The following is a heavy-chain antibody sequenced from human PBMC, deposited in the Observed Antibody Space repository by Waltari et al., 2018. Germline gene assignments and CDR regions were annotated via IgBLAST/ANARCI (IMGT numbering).Heavy chain of an antibody. J-gene: IGHJ3*02. CDR1: GFTFSSSA. CDR3: AKGGRNYDSSGYYHSDAFDI. Sequence: EVQLLESGGGLVQPGGSLRLSCAASGFTFSSSAMSWVRQAPGKGLGWVSAISGSGGSTYYADSVKGRFTISRDNSKNTLYLQMNSLRAEDTAVYYCAKGGRNYDSSGYYHSDAFDIWGQGTMVTVSS. V-gene: IGHV3-23*01. D-gene: IGHD3-22*01. CDR2: ISGSGGST.